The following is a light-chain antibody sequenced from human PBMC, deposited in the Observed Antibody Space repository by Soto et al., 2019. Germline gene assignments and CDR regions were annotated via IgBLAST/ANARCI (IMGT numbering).Light chain of an antibody. Sequence: DIRMTQSPSAMSASVGDRITITCRASQGFSNNLAWFQQKPGKVPKRLIYAVFSLQSGVPSRFSGSGSGTEFTLTITSLQPEDFATCYCQQYDSYPITFGGGTKVEIK. CDR1: QGFSNN. V-gene: IGKV1-17*03. CDR2: AVF. CDR3: QQYDSYPIT. J-gene: IGKJ4*01.